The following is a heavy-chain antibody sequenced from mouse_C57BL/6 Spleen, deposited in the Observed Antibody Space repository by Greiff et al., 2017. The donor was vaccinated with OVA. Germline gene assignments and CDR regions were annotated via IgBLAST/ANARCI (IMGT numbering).Heavy chain of an antibody. V-gene: IGHV1-64*01. Sequence: QVQLQQPGAELVKPGASVKLSCKASGYTFTSYWMHWVKQRPGQGLEWIGMIHPNSGSTNYNEKFKSKATLTVDKSSSTAYMQHSSLTSEDSAVYYCARLDYYGSSHYALDYWGQGTSVTVSS. J-gene: IGHJ4*01. CDR1: GYTFTSYW. CDR3: ARLDYYGSSHYALDY. CDR2: IHPNSGST. D-gene: IGHD1-1*01.